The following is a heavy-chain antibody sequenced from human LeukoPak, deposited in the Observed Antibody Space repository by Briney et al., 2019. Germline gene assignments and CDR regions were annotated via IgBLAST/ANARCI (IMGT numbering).Heavy chain of an antibody. CDR1: GGSISSYY. V-gene: IGHV4-59*01. Sequence: SETLSLTCTVSGGSISSYYWSWIRQPPGKGLEWIGHIYYSGSTNYNPSLKSRVTISVDTSKNQFSLKLSSVTAADTAVYYCATSGYSSSRPFGYWGQGTLVTVSS. D-gene: IGHD6-13*01. CDR3: ATSGYSSSRPFGY. CDR2: IYYSGST. J-gene: IGHJ4*02.